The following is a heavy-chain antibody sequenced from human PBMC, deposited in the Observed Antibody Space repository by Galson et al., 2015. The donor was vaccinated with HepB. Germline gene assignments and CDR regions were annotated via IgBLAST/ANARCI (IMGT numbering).Heavy chain of an antibody. CDR2: IKSKTDGGTT. J-gene: IGHJ4*02. Sequence: SLRLSCAASGFTFSNAWMSWVRQAPGKGLEWVGRIKSKTDGGTTDYAAPVKGRFTISRDDSKNTLYLQMNSLKTEDTAVYYCTTDRSRYCSSTSCYPVDYWGQGTLVTVSS. CDR3: TTDRSRYCSSTSCYPVDY. D-gene: IGHD2-2*01. V-gene: IGHV3-15*01. CDR1: GFTFSNAW.